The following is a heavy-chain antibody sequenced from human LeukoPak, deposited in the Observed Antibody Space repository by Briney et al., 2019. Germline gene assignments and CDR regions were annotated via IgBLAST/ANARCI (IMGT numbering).Heavy chain of an antibody. CDR1: GYTFTDDY. CDR3: ARGELKMGSGGTYFRW. J-gene: IGHJ4*02. D-gene: IGHD2-15*01. V-gene: IGHV1-2*02. Sequence: GASVKVSCKASGYTFTDDYLHWVRQAPGQGLEWMGWINPKSGATHYAQMFQGRVTMTRDTSIGAAYLDLRGLRSDDTAVYYCARGELKMGSGGTYFRWWGQGTLVSVSS. CDR2: INPKSGAT.